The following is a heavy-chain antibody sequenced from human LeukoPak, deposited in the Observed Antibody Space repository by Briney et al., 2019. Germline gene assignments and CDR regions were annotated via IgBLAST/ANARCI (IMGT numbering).Heavy chain of an antibody. V-gene: IGHV3-30*02. CDR2: IRYDGSNK. J-gene: IGHJ4*02. Sequence: GGSLRLSCAASGFTFSSYGMHWVRQAPGKGLEWVAFIRYDGSNKYYADSVKGRFTISRDNSKNALYLQMNSLRAEDTAVYYCARATTYDILTGYFDYWGQGTLVTVSS. CDR1: GFTFSSYG. CDR3: ARATTYDILTGYFDY. D-gene: IGHD3-9*01.